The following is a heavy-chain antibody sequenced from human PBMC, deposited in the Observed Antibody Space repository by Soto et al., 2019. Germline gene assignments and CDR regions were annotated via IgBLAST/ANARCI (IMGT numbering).Heavy chain of an antibody. CDR1: GDSVTSRSYY. V-gene: IGHV4-61*01. J-gene: IGHJ5*02. Sequence: SETLSLTCTVSGDSVTSRSYYWTWVRQPPGKGLEWIGYIYHSGNINYNPSLNSRLTISLDTSTNQFSLKLTSVTAADTAIYYCARGNIAASSTNFDPWGQGTLVTSPQ. CDR2: IYHSGNI. CDR3: ARGNIAASSTNFDP. D-gene: IGHD6-25*01.